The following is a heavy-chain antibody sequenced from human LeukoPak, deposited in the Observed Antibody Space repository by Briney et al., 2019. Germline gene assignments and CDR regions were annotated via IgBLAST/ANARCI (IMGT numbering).Heavy chain of an antibody. J-gene: IGHJ4*02. CDR3: ASGLGLRSSIDY. V-gene: IGHV3-11*04. CDR1: GFTFSDYY. CDR2: ISSSGTTI. Sequence: PGGSLRLSCAASGFTFSDYYMTWIRQAPGKGLEWVSYISSSGTTIYYADSVKDRFTISRDNAKKSLYLQMNSLRAEDTAVYYCASGLGLRSSIDYWGQGTLVTVSS. D-gene: IGHD3-16*01.